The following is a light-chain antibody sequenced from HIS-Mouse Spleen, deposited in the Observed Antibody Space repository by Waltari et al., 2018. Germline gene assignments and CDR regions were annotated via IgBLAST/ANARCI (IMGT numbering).Light chain of an antibody. CDR3: CSYAGSSTWV. CDR2: EGS. J-gene: IGLJ3*02. CDR1: RRDVGSSNL. Sequence: QSALTQPASVSGSPGQSITISCPGTRRDVGSSNLVSWYQQPPGKAPKLLIYEGSKRPSGVSNRFSGSKSGNTASLTISGLQAEDEADYYCCSYAGSSTWVFGGGTKLTVL. V-gene: IGLV2-23*01.